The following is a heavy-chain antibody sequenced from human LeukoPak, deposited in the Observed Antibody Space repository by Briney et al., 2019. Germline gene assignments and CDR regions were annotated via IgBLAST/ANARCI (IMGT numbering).Heavy chain of an antibody. D-gene: IGHD4-17*01. CDR3: ARDSDYGDYIIDY. Sequence: PGGSLRLSCAASGFTFSDYYMSWNRQAPGKGLEWVSYISSSSSYTNYADSVKGRFTISRDNAKNSLYLQMNSLRAEDTAVYYCARDSDYGDYIIDYWGQGTLVTVSS. V-gene: IGHV3-11*06. J-gene: IGHJ4*02. CDR2: ISSSSSYT. CDR1: GFTFSDYY.